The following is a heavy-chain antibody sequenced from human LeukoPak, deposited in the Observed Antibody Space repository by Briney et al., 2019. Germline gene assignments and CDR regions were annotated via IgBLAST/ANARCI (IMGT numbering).Heavy chain of an antibody. CDR3: AKDQVDDFWSGYTFDY. V-gene: IGHV3-23*01. CDR1: GFTFSSYA. J-gene: IGHJ4*02. Sequence: PGGSLRLSCAASGFTFSSYAMSWVRQAPGKGLEWVSAISGSGGSTYYADSVKGWFTISRDNSKNTLYLQMNSLRAEDTAVYYCAKDQVDDFWSGYTFDYWGQGTLVTVSS. CDR2: ISGSGGST. D-gene: IGHD3-3*01.